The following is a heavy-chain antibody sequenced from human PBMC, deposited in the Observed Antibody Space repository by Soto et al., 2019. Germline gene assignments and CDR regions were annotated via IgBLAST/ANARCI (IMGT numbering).Heavy chain of an antibody. CDR3: ARGPAFMIVVPGLAPELAY. CDR1: GYTFTSYG. Sequence: ASVKVSCKASGYTFTSYGISWVRQAPGQGLEWMGWISAYNGNTNYAQKLQGRVTMTTDTSTSTAYMELRSLRSDDTAVYYCARGPAFMIVVPGLAPELAYWGQGTLVTVSS. V-gene: IGHV1-18*01. CDR2: ISAYNGNT. J-gene: IGHJ4*02. D-gene: IGHD3-22*01.